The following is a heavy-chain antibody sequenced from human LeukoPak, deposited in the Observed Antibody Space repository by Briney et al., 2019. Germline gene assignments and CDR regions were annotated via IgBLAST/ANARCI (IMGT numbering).Heavy chain of an antibody. V-gene: IGHV3-48*02. D-gene: IGHD6-19*01. CDR2: ISSSSGST. Sequence: GGSLRLSCAASGFTFSSFSMNWVRQAPGKGLEWVSCISSSSGSTYYADSVKGRFTVSRDNAKNSLYLQMNSLRDEDTAVYYCCLGAVAGTHLDYWGQGSLVTVSS. CDR3: CLGAVAGTHLDY. J-gene: IGHJ4*02. CDR1: GFTFSSFS.